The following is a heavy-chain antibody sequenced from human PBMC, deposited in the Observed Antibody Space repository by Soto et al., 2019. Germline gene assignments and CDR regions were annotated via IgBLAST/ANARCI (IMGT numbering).Heavy chain of an antibody. CDR1: GYTFTMYG. CDR3: GRLPNCSNGKCYGYYFDY. V-gene: IGHV1-18*01. CDR2: ISGSSGST. Sequence: QVQLVQSGPEMKKPGASVRVSCSTSGYTFTMYGITWVRQTPGQGREWMGWISGSSGSTEYAEKFRDRVTMTTDTSTNTAYMELRSLRSDDTAVYYCGRLPNCSNGKCYGYYFDYWGQGTLVTVSS. J-gene: IGHJ4*02. D-gene: IGHD2-2*01.